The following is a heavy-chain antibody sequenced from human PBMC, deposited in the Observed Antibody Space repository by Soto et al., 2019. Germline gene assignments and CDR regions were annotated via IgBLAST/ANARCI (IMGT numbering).Heavy chain of an antibody. J-gene: IGHJ4*02. CDR1: GDSISVYY. CDR3: ARGLTGRRFDY. D-gene: IGHD2-15*01. Sequence: PXGTLSLTCTVSGDSISVYYWSWIRQPPGKGLEWIGYVHYSGSTNYNPSLKNRVTISLDTPKNQFFLKLSSVTAADTAMYYCARGLTGRRFDYWGQGTLVTVSS. V-gene: IGHV4-59*01. CDR2: VHYSGST.